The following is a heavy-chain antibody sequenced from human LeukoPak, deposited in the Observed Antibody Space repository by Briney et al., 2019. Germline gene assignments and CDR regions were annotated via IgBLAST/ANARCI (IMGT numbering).Heavy chain of an antibody. J-gene: IGHJ6*03. V-gene: IGHV4-34*01. CDR2: INHSGST. D-gene: IGHD2-15*01. CDR1: GGSFSGYY. CDR3: ARKRYCSGGSCYRYYYMDV. Sequence: SETLSLTCPVYGGSFSGYYWSWIRQPPGKGLEGIGEINHSGSTDYNPSLKSRVTISVDTSKNQFSLKLSSVTAADTAVYYCARKRYCSGGSCYRYYYMDVWGKGTTVTVSS.